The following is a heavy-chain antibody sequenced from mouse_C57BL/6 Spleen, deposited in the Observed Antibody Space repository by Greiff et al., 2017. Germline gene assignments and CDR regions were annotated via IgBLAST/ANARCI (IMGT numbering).Heavy chain of an antibody. CDR3: ARLADYYGSSYFDY. CDR2: ISSGGSYT. J-gene: IGHJ2*01. CDR1: GFTFSSYG. D-gene: IGHD1-1*01. Sequence: EVQRVESGGDLVKPGGSLKLSCAASGFTFSSYGMSWVRQTPDKRLEWVATISSGGSYTYYPDSVKGRFTISRDNAKNTLYLQMSSLKSEDTAMYYCARLADYYGSSYFDYWGQGTTLTVSS. V-gene: IGHV5-6*01.